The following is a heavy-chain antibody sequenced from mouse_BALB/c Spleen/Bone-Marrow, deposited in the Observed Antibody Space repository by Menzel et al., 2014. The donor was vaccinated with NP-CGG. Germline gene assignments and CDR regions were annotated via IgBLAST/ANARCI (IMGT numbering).Heavy chain of an antibody. V-gene: IGHV1-15*01. CDR1: GYTFTDYE. D-gene: IGHD1-2*01. CDR2: IDPETGGT. J-gene: IGHJ4*01. CDR3: TRDYYGYRYAMDY. Sequence: VKLVESGAELVRPGASVTLSCKASGYTFTDYEMHWVKQTPVHGLEWIGAIDPETGGTAYNQKFKGKATLTADKSSSTAYMELRSLTSEDSAVYYCTRDYYGYRYAMDYWGQGTSVTVSS.